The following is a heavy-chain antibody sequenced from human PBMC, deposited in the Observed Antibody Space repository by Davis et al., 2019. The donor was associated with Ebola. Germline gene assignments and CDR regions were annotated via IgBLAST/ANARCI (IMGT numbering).Heavy chain of an antibody. V-gene: IGHV1-18*04. CDR3: ARRDIAAGDYFDY. CDR1: GYTFTGYY. Sequence: ASVKVSCKASGYTFTGYYMHWVRQAPGQGLEWMGWISAYNGNTNYAQKLQGRVTMTTDTSTSTAYMELRSLRSDDTAVYYCARRDIAAGDYFDYWGQGTLVTVSS. J-gene: IGHJ4*02. D-gene: IGHD6-13*01. CDR2: ISAYNGNT.